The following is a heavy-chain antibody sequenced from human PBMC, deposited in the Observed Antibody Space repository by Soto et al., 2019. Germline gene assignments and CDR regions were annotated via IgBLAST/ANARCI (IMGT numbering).Heavy chain of an antibody. Sequence: ASVKVSCKASGYTFISYYMHWVRQAPGQGLEWMGIINPSGGSTSYAQKFQGRVTMTRDTSTSTVYMELSSLRSEDTAVYYCARTLGYNWNEPMALNAFDIWGQGTMVTVSS. V-gene: IGHV1-46*01. J-gene: IGHJ3*02. CDR2: INPSGGST. CDR3: ARTLGYNWNEPMALNAFDI. CDR1: GYTFISYY. D-gene: IGHD1-1*01.